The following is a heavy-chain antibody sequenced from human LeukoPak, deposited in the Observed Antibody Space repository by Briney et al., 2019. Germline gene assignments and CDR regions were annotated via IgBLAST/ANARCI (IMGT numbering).Heavy chain of an antibody. Sequence: SETLSLTCTVSGGSISSYYWSWIRQPPGKGLEWIGYIYYSGSTNYNPSLKSRVTISVDTSKNQFSLKLSSVTAADTAVYYCARVLTDAYYYDSSGFGNAFDIWGQGTMVTVSS. CDR1: GGSISSYY. D-gene: IGHD3-22*01. CDR3: ARVLTDAYYYDSSGFGNAFDI. V-gene: IGHV4-59*01. J-gene: IGHJ3*02. CDR2: IYYSGST.